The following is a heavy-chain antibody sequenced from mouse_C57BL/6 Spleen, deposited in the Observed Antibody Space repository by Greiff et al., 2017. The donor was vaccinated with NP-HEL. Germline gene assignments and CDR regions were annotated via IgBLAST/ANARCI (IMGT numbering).Heavy chain of an antibody. CDR3: ARGGTTVGYFDV. Sequence: DVMLVESGGGLVKPGGSLKLSCAASGFTFSSYAMSWVRQTPEKRLEWVATISDGGSYTYYPDNVKGRFTISRDNAKNNLYLQMSHLKSEDTAMYYCARGGTTVGYFDVWGTGTTVTVSS. CDR2: ISDGGSYT. D-gene: IGHD1-1*01. J-gene: IGHJ1*03. CDR1: GFTFSSYA. V-gene: IGHV5-4*03.